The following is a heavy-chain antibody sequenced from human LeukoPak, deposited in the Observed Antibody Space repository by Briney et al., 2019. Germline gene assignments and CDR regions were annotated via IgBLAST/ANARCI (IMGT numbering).Heavy chain of an antibody. D-gene: IGHD3-10*01. Sequence: ASVKVSCKASGYTFTGYYMHWVRQAPGQGLEWMGWINPNSGGTNYAQKLQGRVTMTTDTSTSTAYMELRSLRSDDTAVYYCARDRGASTSEWFDPWGQGTLVTVSS. J-gene: IGHJ5*02. V-gene: IGHV1-2*02. CDR3: ARDRGASTSEWFDP. CDR1: GYTFTGYY. CDR2: INPNSGGT.